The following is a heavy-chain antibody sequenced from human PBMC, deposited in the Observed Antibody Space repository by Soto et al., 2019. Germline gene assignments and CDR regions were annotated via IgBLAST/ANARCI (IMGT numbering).Heavy chain of an antibody. CDR3: ARRPYYDFWSGPATGHFDY. CDR2: ISSSGSTI. D-gene: IGHD3-3*01. J-gene: IGHJ4*02. CDR1: GFTFSVYY. Sequence: PGGSLRLSCAASGFTFSVYYMSWIRQAPGKGLEWVSYISSSGSTIYYADSVKGRFTISRDNAKNSLYLQMNSLRAEDTAVYYCARRPYYDFWSGPATGHFDYWGQGTLVTVSS. V-gene: IGHV3-11*01.